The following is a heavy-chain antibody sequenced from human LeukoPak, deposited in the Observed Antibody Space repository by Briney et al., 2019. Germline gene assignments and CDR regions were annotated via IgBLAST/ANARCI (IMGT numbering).Heavy chain of an antibody. CDR3: ARVMSGLGSYYMAAFDN. Sequence: ASVKVSCKASGGTFSNYAISWVRQAPGQGLEWMGGIIPIFGTTNYAQKFQGRVTITADESTSTAYMELSSLRSEDTAVYYCARVMSGLGSYYMAAFDNWGQGTLVTVSS. D-gene: IGHD3-10*01. V-gene: IGHV1-69*13. CDR1: GGTFSNYA. J-gene: IGHJ4*02. CDR2: IIPIFGTT.